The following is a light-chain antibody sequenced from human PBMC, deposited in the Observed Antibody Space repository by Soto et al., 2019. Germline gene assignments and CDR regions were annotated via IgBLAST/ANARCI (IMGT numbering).Light chain of an antibody. CDR2: EGS. Sequence: QSALTQPASVSGSPEQSITISCTGTSSDVGAYNLVSWYQQHPGKAPRLIIYEGSKRPSGISHRFSGSKSDNTASLTISVLRAEVEAHYHCCSYAGSRTFVFGGGTKLTVL. V-gene: IGLV2-23*01. CDR1: SSDVGAYNL. CDR3: CSYAGSRTFV. J-gene: IGLJ2*01.